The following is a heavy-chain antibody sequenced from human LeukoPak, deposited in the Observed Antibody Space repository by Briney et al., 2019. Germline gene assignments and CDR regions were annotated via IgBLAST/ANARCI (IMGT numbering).Heavy chain of an antibody. CDR1: GFIFSSLG. Sequence: GGSLRLSCAASGFIFSSLGMHWVRQAPGKGLEWVAVISYDGSNKYYADSVKGRFTISRDNSKNTLYLQMDSLRAEDTAVYYCAKDPIAVAGNNYYGMDVWGQGTTVTVSS. J-gene: IGHJ6*02. CDR2: ISYDGSNK. V-gene: IGHV3-30*18. D-gene: IGHD6-19*01. CDR3: AKDPIAVAGNNYYGMDV.